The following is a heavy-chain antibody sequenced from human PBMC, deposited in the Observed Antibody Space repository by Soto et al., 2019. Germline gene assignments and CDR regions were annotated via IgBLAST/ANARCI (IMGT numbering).Heavy chain of an antibody. V-gene: IGHV3-23*01. CDR2: IGASGGST. CDR1: GFSFSSYA. D-gene: IGHD3-10*01. CDR3: AKDLGFSAPTAFDY. J-gene: IGHJ4*02. Sequence: EVQLLQSGGGLVQPGGSLRLSCASSGFSFSSYAMSWVRQAPGKGLEWVSGIGASGGSTYYTDSVKGRFTIARDSYKNTVYLQMNILRAEDTAVYFCAKDLGFSAPTAFDYWGLGTQVTVSS.